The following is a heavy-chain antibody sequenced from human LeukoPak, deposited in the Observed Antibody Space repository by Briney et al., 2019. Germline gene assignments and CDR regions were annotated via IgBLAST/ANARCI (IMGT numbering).Heavy chain of an antibody. J-gene: IGHJ4*02. D-gene: IGHD3-22*01. V-gene: IGHV3-66*01. Sequence: GGSLRLSCAASGFTFSSYGMHWVRQAPGKGLEWVSVIYSGGSTYYADSVKGRFTISRDNSKDTLYLQMNSLRAEDTAVYYCARAYYYDSSGFYYWGQGTLVTVSS. CDR2: IYSGGST. CDR1: GFTFSSYG. CDR3: ARAYYYDSSGFYY.